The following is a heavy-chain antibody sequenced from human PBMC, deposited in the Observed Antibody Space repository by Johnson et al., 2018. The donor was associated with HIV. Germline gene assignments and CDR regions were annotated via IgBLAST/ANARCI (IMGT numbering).Heavy chain of an antibody. V-gene: IGHV3-30*18. CDR3: AKSGYSGSYDRMGAFDI. J-gene: IGHJ3*02. D-gene: IGHD1-26*01. CDR2: ISYDGTEK. CDR1: GFTFSSYD. Sequence: QVQLVESGGGVVQPGRSLRLSCAASGFTFSSYDMHWVRQAPGKGMDWVAFISYDGTEKYYADSVKGRFTIPRDNSKNTLYPQMNSLRAEDTAVYYCAKSGYSGSYDRMGAFDIWGQGTMVTVSS.